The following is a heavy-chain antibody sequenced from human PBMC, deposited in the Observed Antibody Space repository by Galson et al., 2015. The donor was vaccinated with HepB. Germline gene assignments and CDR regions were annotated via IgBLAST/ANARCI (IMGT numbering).Heavy chain of an antibody. J-gene: IGHJ4*02. V-gene: IGHV3-30*18. D-gene: IGHD1-26*01. Sequence: SLRLSCAASGFTFNDYDMHWVRQAPGKGLEWVALISYDGKNKYYRESVKGRFTISRDNSKNTLYLQMNSLRAEDTAVYFCAKDHVWGIVQDGTNFDSWGQGNLVTVSS. CDR3: AKDHVWGIVQDGTNFDS. CDR1: GFTFNDYD. CDR2: ISYDGKNK.